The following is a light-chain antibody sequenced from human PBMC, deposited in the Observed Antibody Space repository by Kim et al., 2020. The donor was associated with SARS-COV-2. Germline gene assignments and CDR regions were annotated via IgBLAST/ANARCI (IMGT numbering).Light chain of an antibody. CDR2: HNN. V-gene: IGLV1-44*01. CDR1: SSHIGSNT. J-gene: IGLJ3*02. CDR3: AAWDDSLNGPV. Sequence: QSVLTQPPSASGTPGQRVTISCSGSSSHIGSNTVNWYQQLPGTAPKILIYHNNQRPSGVPDRFSGSKSGTSDSLTISVLQAEDEADYYRAAWDDSLNGPVCGGGTQLTVL.